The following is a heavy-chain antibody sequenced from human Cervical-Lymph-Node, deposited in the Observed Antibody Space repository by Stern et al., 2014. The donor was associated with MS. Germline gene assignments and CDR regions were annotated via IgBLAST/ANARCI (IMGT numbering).Heavy chain of an antibody. CDR2: IVVRSVDT. J-gene: IGHJ4*02. CDR3: AADLNMITLGGVIASDY. CDR1: GFTFTSSA. V-gene: IGHV1-58*01. Sequence: QLVQSGPAVKKPGTSVKVSCKPSGFTFTSSAVQLVRQARGQRLEWIGWIVVRSVDTHLAQKSQERGTITRDMSTSTAYMELSSLRSEDTAVYYCAADLNMITLGGVIASDYWGQGTLVTVSS. D-gene: IGHD3-16*02.